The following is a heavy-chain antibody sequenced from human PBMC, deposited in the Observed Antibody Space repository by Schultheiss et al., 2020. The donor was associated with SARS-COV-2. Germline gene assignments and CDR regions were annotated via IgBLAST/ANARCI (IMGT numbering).Heavy chain of an antibody. Sequence: GGSLRLSCAASGFTFSIYAMSWVRQAPGKGLEWVSAISMSGGSTYYTDSVKGRFTISRDNSKNTLYLQMNSLRAEDTAVYYCAKDLPYCSGGSCYFDAFDIWGQGTMVTVSS. V-gene: IGHV3-23*01. D-gene: IGHD2-15*01. J-gene: IGHJ3*02. CDR1: GFTFSIYA. CDR3: AKDLPYCSGGSCYFDAFDI. CDR2: ISMSGGST.